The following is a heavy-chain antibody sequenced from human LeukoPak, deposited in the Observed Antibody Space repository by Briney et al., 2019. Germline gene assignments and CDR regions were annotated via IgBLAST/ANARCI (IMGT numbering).Heavy chain of an antibody. D-gene: IGHD3-10*01. Sequence: GGSLRLSCAASGFTFSSYSMNWVRQAPGKGLEWVSSISTSSSYIYYADSVKGRFTISRDNAKNSLYLQMNSLRAEDTAVYYCARDSRITMVRGVILSDVWGKGTTVTISS. CDR3: ARDSRITMVRGVILSDV. J-gene: IGHJ6*04. CDR2: ISTSSSYI. V-gene: IGHV3-21*01. CDR1: GFTFSSYS.